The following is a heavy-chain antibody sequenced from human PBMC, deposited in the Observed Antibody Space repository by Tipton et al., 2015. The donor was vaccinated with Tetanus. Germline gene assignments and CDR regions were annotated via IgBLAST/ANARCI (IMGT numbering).Heavy chain of an antibody. CDR3: ARHNSGYFTFFDY. Sequence: TLSLTCTVSGVSIADNTNYWGWIRQPPGKGLEWIGSIYFSGDTYSNPSLKSRVPMSVDTSRNPFSLRLSSVTAADTAVYYCARHNSGYFTFFDYWGQGTLVTVSS. V-gene: IGHV4-39*01. CDR1: GVSIADNTNY. D-gene: IGHD3-3*01. J-gene: IGHJ4*02. CDR2: IYFSGDT.